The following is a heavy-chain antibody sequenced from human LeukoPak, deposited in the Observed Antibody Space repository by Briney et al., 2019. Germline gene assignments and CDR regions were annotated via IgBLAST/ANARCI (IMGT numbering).Heavy chain of an antibody. D-gene: IGHD3-22*01. J-gene: IGHJ4*02. Sequence: PGGSLRFSCAASGFTFSSYSMNWVRQAPGKGLEWVSSISSSSSYIYYADSVKGRFTISRDNAKNSLYLQMNSLRAEDTAVYYCARDLWYYDSSGPLDDYWGQGTLVTVSS. CDR1: GFTFSSYS. CDR2: ISSSSSYI. CDR3: ARDLWYYDSSGPLDDY. V-gene: IGHV3-21*01.